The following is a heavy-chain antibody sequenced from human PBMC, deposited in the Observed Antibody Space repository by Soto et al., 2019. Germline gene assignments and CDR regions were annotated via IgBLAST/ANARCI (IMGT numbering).Heavy chain of an antibody. J-gene: IGHJ6*02. CDR2: IYPGDSDT. CDR1: GYSFTSYW. D-gene: IGHD5-18*01. Sequence: PGESLKISCKCSGYSFTSYWIGWVRQMPGKGLEWMGIIYPGDSDTRYSPSFQGQVTISADKSISTAYLQWSSLKASDTAMYYCARHTRYSYDDYYYGMDVWGQGTTVTVSS. CDR3: ARHTRYSYDDYYYGMDV. V-gene: IGHV5-51*01.